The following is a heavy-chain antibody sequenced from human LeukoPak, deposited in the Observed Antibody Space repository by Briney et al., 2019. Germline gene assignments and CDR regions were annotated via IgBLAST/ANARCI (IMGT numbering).Heavy chain of an antibody. CDR3: ARDLDYKKPHYYMDV. Sequence: PSETLSLTCTVSGGSISSSNYYWGWIRQPPGKGLEWIGSIYHSGSTNYNPSLKSRVTISVDESKDQFSLKLSSVTAADTAVYYCARDLDYKKPHYYMDVWGKGTTVAVSS. V-gene: IGHV4-39*07. CDR1: GGSISSSNYY. D-gene: IGHD4-11*01. CDR2: IYHSGST. J-gene: IGHJ6*03.